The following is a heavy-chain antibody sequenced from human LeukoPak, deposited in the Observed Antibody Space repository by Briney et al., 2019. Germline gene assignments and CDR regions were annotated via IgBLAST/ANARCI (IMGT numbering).Heavy chain of an antibody. Sequence: GGSLRLSCSASGFTFSDHGLHWVRQAPGKGLEWVAIISDGGSNTYYGGSVKGRFTVSRDNPKNTLYLQMNSLRAEDTAVYFCAKRGIVIRAVIIVGFHKEAYYFDYWGQGALVTVSS. CDR1: GFTFSDHG. CDR3: AKRGIVIRAVIIVGFHKEAYYFDY. D-gene: IGHD3-10*01. CDR2: ISDGGSNT. V-gene: IGHV3-30*07. J-gene: IGHJ4*02.